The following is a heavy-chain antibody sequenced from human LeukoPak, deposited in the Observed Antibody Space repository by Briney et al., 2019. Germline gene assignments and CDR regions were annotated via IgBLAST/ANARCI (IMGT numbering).Heavy chain of an antibody. V-gene: IGHV6-1*01. CDR2: TYYRSKWYN. CDR3: ARATFVVVPYQLQPPYYYYYMDV. Sequence: SQTLSLTCAISGDSVSSNSAAWNWIRQSPSRGLEWLGRTYYRSKWYNDYAVSVKSRITINPDTSKNQFSLQLNSVTPEDTAVYYCARATFVVVPYQLQPPYYYYYMDVWGKGTTVTISS. D-gene: IGHD2-2*01. J-gene: IGHJ6*03. CDR1: GDSVSSNSAA.